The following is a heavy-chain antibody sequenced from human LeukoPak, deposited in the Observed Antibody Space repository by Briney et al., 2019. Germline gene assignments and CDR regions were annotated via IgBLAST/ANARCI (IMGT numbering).Heavy chain of an antibody. J-gene: IGHJ4*02. D-gene: IGHD4-17*01. V-gene: IGHV1-18*01. CDR2: ISAYNGNT. Sequence: AASVKVSCKASGYTFTSYGISWVRQAPGQGLEWMGWISAYNGNTNYAQNFQGRVTMTTDTSTSTAYMELRSLRSDDTAVYFCARDAHGDYLDNWGQGTLVTVSS. CDR3: ARDAHGDYLDN. CDR1: GYTFTSYG.